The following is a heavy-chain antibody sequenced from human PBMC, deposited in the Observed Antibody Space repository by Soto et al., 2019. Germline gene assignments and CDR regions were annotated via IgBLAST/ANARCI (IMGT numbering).Heavy chain of an antibody. CDR1: GYTFTSYA. V-gene: IGHV1-3*01. Sequence: ASVKVSCKASGYTFTSYAMHWVRQAPGQRLEWMGWINAGNGNTKYSQKFQGRVTITRDTSASTAYMELSSLRSEDTAVYYCAGSLSITMVRGWLNWFDPWGQGTLVTVSS. J-gene: IGHJ5*02. CDR2: INAGNGNT. CDR3: AGSLSITMVRGWLNWFDP. D-gene: IGHD3-10*01.